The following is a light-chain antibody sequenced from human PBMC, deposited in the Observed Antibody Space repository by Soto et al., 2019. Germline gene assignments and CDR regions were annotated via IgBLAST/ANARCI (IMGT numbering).Light chain of an antibody. CDR3: SSYTSSSTLV. Sequence: QSALTQPASVSGSPGQSITISCTGTSSDVGGYNYVSWYQQHPGKAPKLMIYDVSNRPSGVSNRFSGSKSGNTASLTISGLRAEDEADYYCSSYTSSSTLVFGTETKLTVL. J-gene: IGLJ1*01. CDR1: SSDVGGYNY. V-gene: IGLV2-14*01. CDR2: DVS.